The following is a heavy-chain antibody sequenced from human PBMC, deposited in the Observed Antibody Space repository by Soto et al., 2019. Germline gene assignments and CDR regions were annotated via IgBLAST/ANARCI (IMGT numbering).Heavy chain of an antibody. CDR1: GGSISSGGYY. CDR3: ASQNVTTVNTRWFDP. J-gene: IGHJ5*02. D-gene: IGHD4-17*01. CDR2: IYYSGST. V-gene: IGHV4-31*03. Sequence: TLSLTCTVSGGSISSGGYYWSWIRQHPGKGLEWIGYIYYSGSTYYNPSLKSRVTISVDTSKNQFYLKLSSVTAADTAVYYCASQNVTTVNTRWFDPWGQGTLVTVSP.